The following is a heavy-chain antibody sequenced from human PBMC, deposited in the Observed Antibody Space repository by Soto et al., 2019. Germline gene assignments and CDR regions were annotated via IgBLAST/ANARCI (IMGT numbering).Heavy chain of an antibody. CDR1: GGTFSSYI. CDR3: AKAPTPGSATSSYYGMDV. D-gene: IGHD6-6*01. V-gene: IGHV1-69*02. Sequence: QVQLVQSGAEVKKPGSSVRVSCKASGGTFSSYIITWVRQAPGQGLEWMGRIIPVLSVTYYAQKFQGRVTITADXXTXTXXMDLSSLRSDDTAVYYCAKAPTPGSATSSYYGMDVWGQGTTVTVSS. J-gene: IGHJ6*02. CDR2: IIPVLSVT.